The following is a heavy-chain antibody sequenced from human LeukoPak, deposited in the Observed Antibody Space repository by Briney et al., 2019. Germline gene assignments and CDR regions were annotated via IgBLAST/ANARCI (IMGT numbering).Heavy chain of an antibody. J-gene: IGHJ6*03. CDR2: INHSGST. V-gene: IGHV4-34*01. CDR3: ARSCSSTSCYGYYYYYMDV. CDR1: GGSFSGYY. D-gene: IGHD2-2*01. Sequence: SSETLSLTCAVYGGSFSGYYWSWIRQPPGKGLEWIGEINHSGSTNYNPSLKSRVTISVDTSKNQFSLKLSSVTAADTAVYYCARSCSSTSCYGYYYYYMDVWGKGTTVTVSS.